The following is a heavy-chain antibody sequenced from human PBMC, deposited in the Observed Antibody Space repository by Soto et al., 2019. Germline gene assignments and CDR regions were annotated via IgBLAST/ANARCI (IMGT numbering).Heavy chain of an antibody. CDR1: GFSLSTSGVG. Sequence: QITLKESGPTLVKPTQTLTLTCTFSGFSLSTSGVGVGWIRQPPGKALEWLALIYWDDDKRYSPSLKSRLTLTKDTSKNQVGLTTSTMDPVDTATYYCAHSLIPNWGSRGAFDFWVQGTLVTVSS. J-gene: IGHJ4*02. D-gene: IGHD7-27*01. V-gene: IGHV2-5*02. CDR2: IYWDDDK. CDR3: AHSLIPNWGSRGAFDF.